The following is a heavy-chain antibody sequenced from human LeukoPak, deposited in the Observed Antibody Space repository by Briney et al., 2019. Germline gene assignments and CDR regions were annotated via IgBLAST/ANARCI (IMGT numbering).Heavy chain of an antibody. CDR1: GFTFSSYG. J-gene: IGHJ2*01. CDR3: AKSYSSSGYFDL. CDR2: IWYGGSNK. V-gene: IGHV3-30*18. D-gene: IGHD6-6*01. Sequence: GRSLRLSCAASGFTFSSYGMHWVRQAPGKGLEWVAVIWYGGSNKYYADSVKGRFTISRDNSKNTLYLQMNSLRAEDTAVYYCAKSYSSSGYFDLWGRGTLVTVSS.